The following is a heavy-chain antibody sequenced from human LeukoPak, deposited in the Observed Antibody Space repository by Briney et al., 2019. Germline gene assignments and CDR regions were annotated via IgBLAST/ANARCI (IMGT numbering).Heavy chain of an antibody. J-gene: IGHJ4*02. V-gene: IGHV3-23*01. CDR3: AKVSDGVVVPAAISFDY. CDR1: GFTFSSYA. CDR2: ISGSGGST. Sequence: GGSLRLSCAASGFTFSSYAMSWVRQAPGKGQEWVSAISGSGGSTYYADSVKGRFTISRDNSKNTLYLQMNSLRAEDTAVYYCAKVSDGVVVPAAISFDYWGQGTLVTVSS. D-gene: IGHD2-2*01.